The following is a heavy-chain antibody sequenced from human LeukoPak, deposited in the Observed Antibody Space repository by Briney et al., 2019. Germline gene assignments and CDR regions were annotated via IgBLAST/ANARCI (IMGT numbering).Heavy chain of an antibody. CDR1: GFTFSSYA. CDR2: ISYDGSNK. D-gene: IGHD3-22*01. J-gene: IGHJ5*02. CDR3: ARDYYDSSGYLNWFDP. Sequence: GGSLRLSCAASGFTFSSYAMHWVRQAPGKGLEWVAVISYDGSNKYYADSVKGRFTISRDNSKNTLYLQMNSLRAEDTAVYYCARDYYDSSGYLNWFDPWGQGTLVTVPS. V-gene: IGHV3-30-3*01.